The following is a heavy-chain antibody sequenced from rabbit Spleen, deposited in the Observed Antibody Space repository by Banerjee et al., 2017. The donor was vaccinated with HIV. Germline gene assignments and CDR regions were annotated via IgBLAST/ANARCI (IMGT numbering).Heavy chain of an antibody. J-gene: IGHJ3*01. CDR1: GVSFSFSSY. D-gene: IGHD1-1*01. V-gene: IGHV1S40*01. Sequence: QSLEESGGDLVKPGASLTLTCTASGVSFSFSSYMCWVRQAPGKGLEWIACIDAGSSGFTYFASWAKGRFTCSKTSSTTATLQMTRLTVADTATYFCARDSSSSFSSYGMDLWGQGTLVTVS. CDR3: ARDSSSSFSSYGMDL. CDR2: IDAGSSGFT.